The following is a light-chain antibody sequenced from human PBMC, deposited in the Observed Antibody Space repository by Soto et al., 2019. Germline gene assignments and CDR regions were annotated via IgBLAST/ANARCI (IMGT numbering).Light chain of an antibody. CDR2: DAS. Sequence: DIQMTQSPSSLSASVGDRVTITCQASQDISNYLNWYQQKPGKAPKLLIYDASNLETGVPSRFGGSGSGTDFTFNISSLQPEDIATYYCQQYDNSEEVTFGGGTKVEIK. J-gene: IGKJ4*01. V-gene: IGKV1-33*01. CDR1: QDISNY. CDR3: QQYDNSEEVT.